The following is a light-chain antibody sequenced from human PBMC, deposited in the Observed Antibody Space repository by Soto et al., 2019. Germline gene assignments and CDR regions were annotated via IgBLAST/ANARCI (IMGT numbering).Light chain of an antibody. CDR3: ATWDDNLNGPV. J-gene: IGLJ3*02. CDR2: TND. CDR1: GSNIGSNT. Sequence: LTQPPSASGTPGQRVTISCSGSGSNIGSNTVNWYQHLPGTAPKVLINTNDQRPSGVPDRFSGSKSGTSASLAISGLQSDDEADYYCATWDDNLNGPVFGGGTKLTVL. V-gene: IGLV1-44*01.